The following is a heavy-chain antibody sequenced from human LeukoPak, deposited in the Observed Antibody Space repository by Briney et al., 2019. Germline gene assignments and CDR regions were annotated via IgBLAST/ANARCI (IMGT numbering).Heavy chain of an antibody. CDR3: AKAPPKPGSGSYYRLRALGY. Sequence: PGGSLRLSCAASAFTFSNYAMTWVRQGPGKGLEWVSGVSGSGVSTYYADSVKGRFTISRDNSKNTLYLQMNSLRAEDTAVYYCAKAPPKPGSGSYYRLRALGYWGQGTLVTVSS. CDR2: VSGSGVST. CDR1: AFTFSNYA. V-gene: IGHV3-23*01. J-gene: IGHJ4*02. D-gene: IGHD3-10*01.